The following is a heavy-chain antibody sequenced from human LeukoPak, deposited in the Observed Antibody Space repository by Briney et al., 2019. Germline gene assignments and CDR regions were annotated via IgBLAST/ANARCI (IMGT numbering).Heavy chain of an antibody. CDR3: TTGLLRVGIMTTVSY. J-gene: IGHJ4*02. CDR1: GFTFSNAW. Sequence: GGSLRLSCAASGFTFSNAWMSWVRQAPGKGLEWVGRIKSKTDGGTTDYAAPVKGRFTISRDDSKNTLYLQMNSLKTEDTAVYYCTTGLLRVGIMTTVSYWGQGTLVTVSS. D-gene: IGHD4-17*01. V-gene: IGHV3-15*01. CDR2: IKSKTDGGTT.